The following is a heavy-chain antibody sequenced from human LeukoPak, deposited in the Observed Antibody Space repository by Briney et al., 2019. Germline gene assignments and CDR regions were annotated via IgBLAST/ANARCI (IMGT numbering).Heavy chain of an antibody. CDR3: ARLYYHTSRYYDF. J-gene: IGHJ4*02. D-gene: IGHD3-9*01. V-gene: IGHV4-39*01. CDR2: VYRTGTT. Sequence: SETLSLTCTVSGGSVSIGSSYWGWIRQPPGSGLEWIETVYRTGTTYYNPSLRSRVTMSVDTSKNQFSLKMSSVTAADTAVYYCARLYYHTSRYYDFWGQGTLVTVSS. CDR1: GGSVSIGSSY.